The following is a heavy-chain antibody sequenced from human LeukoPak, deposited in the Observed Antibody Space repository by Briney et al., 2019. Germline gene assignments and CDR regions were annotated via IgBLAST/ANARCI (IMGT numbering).Heavy chain of an antibody. V-gene: IGHV3-9*01. J-gene: IGHJ4*02. CDR1: GFTFVDYA. D-gene: IGHD3-22*01. CDR2: ISWNSGSI. Sequence: PGGSLRLSCAASGFTFVDYAMHWVRQATGKGLEWVSGISWNSGSIGYADSVKGRFTISRDNAKNSLYLQMNSLRAEDTALYYCAKDFSYYDSSDYSDYWGQGTLVTVSS. CDR3: AKDFSYYDSSDYSDY.